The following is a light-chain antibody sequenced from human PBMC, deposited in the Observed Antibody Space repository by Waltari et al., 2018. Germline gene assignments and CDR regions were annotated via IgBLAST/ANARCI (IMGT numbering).Light chain of an antibody. Sequence: IQMSQSPSSLSASVGDRVTITCRASQGISSYLNWYQQKPGKAPKLLIYYANSLASGVPSRFSGSGSGTECSLTIGSLQPEYFATYYCQQGNSYPFTFGPGTKLDIK. CDR3: QQGNSYPFT. CDR1: QGISSY. V-gene: IGKV1-13*02. J-gene: IGKJ3*01. CDR2: YAN.